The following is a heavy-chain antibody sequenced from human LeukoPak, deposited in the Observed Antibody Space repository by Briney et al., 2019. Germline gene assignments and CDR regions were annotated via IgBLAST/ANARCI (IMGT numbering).Heavy chain of an antibody. CDR3: ARGRGDYDFWSGYYLSPLGFDY. D-gene: IGHD3-3*01. J-gene: IGHJ4*02. Sequence: ASVKVSCKASGYTFTGYYMHWVRQAPGQGLEWMGGFDPEDGETIYAQKFQGRVTMTEDTSTDTAYMELSSLRSEDTAVYYCARGRGDYDFWSGYYLSPLGFDYWGQGTLVTVSS. V-gene: IGHV1-24*01. CDR1: GYTFTGYY. CDR2: FDPEDGET.